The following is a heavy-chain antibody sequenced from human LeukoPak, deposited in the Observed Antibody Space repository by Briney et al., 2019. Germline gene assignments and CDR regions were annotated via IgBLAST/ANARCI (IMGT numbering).Heavy chain of an antibody. V-gene: IGHV4-59*12. J-gene: IGHJ4*02. CDR1: GGSISSYY. D-gene: IGHD7-27*01. CDR2: IYYSGST. CDR3: ARGVGNRGYFDY. Sequence: SETLSLTCTVSGGSISSYYWSWIRQPPGKGLEWIGYIYYSGSTNYNPSLKSRVTISVDTSKNQFSLKLSSVTAADTAVYYCARGVGNRGYFDYWGQGTLVTVSS.